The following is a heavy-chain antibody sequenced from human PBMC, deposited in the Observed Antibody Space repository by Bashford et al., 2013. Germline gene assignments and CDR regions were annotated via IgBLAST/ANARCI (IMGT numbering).Heavy chain of an antibody. D-gene: IGHD1-26*01. CDR2: ITYDGRNK. Sequence: VRQGSRQGAGVVAVITYDGRNKNYADSVKGRFTISRDNSKNTLYLQMNSLRAEDTAVCYCARQLRGATAFDIWGPRDNGHRLL. CDR3: ARQLRGATAFDI. V-gene: IGHV3-30*04. J-gene: IGHJ3*02.